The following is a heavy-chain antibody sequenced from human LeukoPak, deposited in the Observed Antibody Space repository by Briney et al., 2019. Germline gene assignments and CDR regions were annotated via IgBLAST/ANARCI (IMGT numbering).Heavy chain of an antibody. CDR2: IYTSGST. J-gene: IGHJ4*02. CDR1: GGSISNYY. D-gene: IGHD1-26*01. V-gene: IGHV4-4*07. CDR3: ARDEINYNGIYYFDY. Sequence: SETLSLTCAVSGGSISNYYWSWIRQPAGKGLEWLGRIYTSGSTNYNPSLKSRLTMSVDTFKKQFSLKLTSVTAADTAVYCCARDEINYNGIYYFDYWGQGILVTVSS.